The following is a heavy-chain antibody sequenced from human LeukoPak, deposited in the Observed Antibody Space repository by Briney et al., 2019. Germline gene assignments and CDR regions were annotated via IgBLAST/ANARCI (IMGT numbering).Heavy chain of an antibody. CDR1: GGSISSGSYY. CDR2: IYYSGST. V-gene: IGHV4-39*01. D-gene: IGHD6-19*01. Sequence: SQTLSLTCTVSGGSISSGSYYWSWIRQPAGKGLEWIGSIYYSGSTYYNPSLKSRVTISADTSKNQFSLKLSSVTAADTAVYYCARPGDIAVADRFDYWGQGTLVTVSS. CDR3: ARPGDIAVADRFDY. J-gene: IGHJ4*02.